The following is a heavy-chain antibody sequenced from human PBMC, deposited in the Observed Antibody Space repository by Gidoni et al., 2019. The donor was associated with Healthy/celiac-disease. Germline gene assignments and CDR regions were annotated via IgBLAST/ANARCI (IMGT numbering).Heavy chain of an antibody. V-gene: IGHV1-69*01. CDR1: VGTFSSFA. CDR3: ARGVVNDFCSGYLDY. Sequence: QVQLVQCGAEVKKPGSSVKVSCKASVGTFSSFAINWVRQAPGQGLEWMGGVIPNFGTTDYALKFQGSVTITTDESTRTAYMDLSSLRSEDTAVYYCARGVVNDFCSGYLDYWGQGTLVTVSS. D-gene: IGHD3-3*01. J-gene: IGHJ4*02. CDR2: VIPNFGTT.